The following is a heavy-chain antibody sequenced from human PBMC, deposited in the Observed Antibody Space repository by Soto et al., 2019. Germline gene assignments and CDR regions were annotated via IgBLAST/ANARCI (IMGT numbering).Heavy chain of an antibody. CDR1: EGTFSSYA. V-gene: IGHV1-69*01. D-gene: IGHD3-16*02. CDR3: ARDQMNMITFGGVLDYYYGMDV. Sequence: QVQLVQSGAEVKKPGSSVKVSCKASEGTFSSYAISWVRQAPGQGLEWMGGIIPIFGTANYAQKFQGRVTITADESTSTAYMELSSLRSEDTAVYYCARDQMNMITFGGVLDYYYGMDVWGQGTTVTVSS. J-gene: IGHJ6*02. CDR2: IIPIFGTA.